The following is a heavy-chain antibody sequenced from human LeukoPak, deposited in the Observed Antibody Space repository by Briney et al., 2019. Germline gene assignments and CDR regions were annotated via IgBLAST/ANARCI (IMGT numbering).Heavy chain of an antibody. D-gene: IGHD3-16*01. CDR2: ISSSSSYM. CDR1: GFTFSNYN. CDR3: ARLLGDSTIYDL. J-gene: IGHJ5*02. Sequence: GGSLRLSCAASGFTFSNYNMNWVRQAPGKGLEWVSSISSSSSYMYYADSVKGRFTISRDNAKNSLSLQMSSLRAEDTAMYYCARLLGDSTIYDLWGQGTLVTVSS. V-gene: IGHV3-21*01.